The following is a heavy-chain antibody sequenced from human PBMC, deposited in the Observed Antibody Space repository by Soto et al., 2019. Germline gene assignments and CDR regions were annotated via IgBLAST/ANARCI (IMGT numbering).Heavy chain of an antibody. CDR2: ISGSGGST. J-gene: IGHJ4*02. Sequence: GGSLRLSCAASGFTFSSYAMSWVRQAPGKGLEWVSAISGSGGSTYCADSVKGRFTISRDNSKNTLYLQMNSLRAEDTAVYYCAKRPEDYDILTGYPKPDYLGQGTLGTVSA. CDR3: AKRPEDYDILTGYPKPDY. CDR1: GFTFSSYA. D-gene: IGHD3-9*01. V-gene: IGHV3-23*01.